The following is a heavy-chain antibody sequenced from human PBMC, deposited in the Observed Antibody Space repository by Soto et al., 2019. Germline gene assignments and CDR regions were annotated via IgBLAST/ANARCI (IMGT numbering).Heavy chain of an antibody. V-gene: IGHV4-30-4*01. CDR2: IYYSGST. J-gene: IGHJ4*02. CDR1: GGSISSGDYY. Sequence: QVQLQESGPGLVKPSQTLSLTCTVSGGSISSGDYYWSWIRQPPGKGLEWIGYIYYSGSTYYNPCLESRVTISVTTSKNQFSLTLSSVTAADTAVYYCARAQGSGFLVSWGQGTLVTVSS. D-gene: IGHD3-10*01. CDR3: ARAQGSGFLVS.